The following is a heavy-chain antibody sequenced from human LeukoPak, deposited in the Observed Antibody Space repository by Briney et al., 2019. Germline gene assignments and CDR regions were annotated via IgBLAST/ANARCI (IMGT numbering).Heavy chain of an antibody. CDR1: GGSISSSSYY. CDR2: IYYSGST. CDR3: ARHAYCSSTSCYPYYFDY. J-gene: IGHJ4*02. Sequence: SETLSLTCTVSGGSISSSSYYWGWIRQPPGKGLEWIGSIYYSGSTYYNPSLKSRVTISVDTSKNQFSLKLSSVTAADTAVYYCARHAYCSSTSCYPYYFDYWGQGTLVTVSS. D-gene: IGHD2-2*01. V-gene: IGHV4-39*01.